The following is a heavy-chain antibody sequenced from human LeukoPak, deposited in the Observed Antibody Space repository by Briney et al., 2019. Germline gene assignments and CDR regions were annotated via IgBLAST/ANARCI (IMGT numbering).Heavy chain of an antibody. CDR1: GFTFSSYA. Sequence: GGSLRLSCAASGFTFSSYAMSWVRQAPGKGLEWVSAISGSGGSTYYADSVKGRFTISRDNSKNTLYLQMNSLRAEDTAVYYCAKEPVVPAAIPCYFDYWGQGTLVTVSS. V-gene: IGHV3-23*01. D-gene: IGHD2-2*02. CDR2: ISGSGGST. CDR3: AKEPVVPAAIPCYFDY. J-gene: IGHJ4*02.